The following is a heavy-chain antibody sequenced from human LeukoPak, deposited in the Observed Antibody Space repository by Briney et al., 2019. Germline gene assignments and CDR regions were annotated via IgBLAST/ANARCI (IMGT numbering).Heavy chain of an antibody. CDR3: AKRGYPNWFDP. D-gene: IGHD5-18*01. V-gene: IGHV3-23*01. CDR2: ISGSGGST. Sequence: GGSLRLSCAAPGFTFSTYAMSWVRQAPGKGLEWVSTISGSGGSTYYADSVKGRFTISRDNSKNTLYLQMNSLRAEDTAVYYCAKRGYPNWFDPWGQGTLVTVSS. CDR1: GFTFSTYA. J-gene: IGHJ5*02.